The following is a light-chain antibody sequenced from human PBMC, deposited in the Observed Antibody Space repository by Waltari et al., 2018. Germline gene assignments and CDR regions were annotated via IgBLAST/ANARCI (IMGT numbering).Light chain of an antibody. CDR1: RSNIGAGYA. J-gene: IGLJ2*01. V-gene: IGLV1-40*01. CDR2: ANN. Sequence: QSVLTPPPSVSGAPGQRVTLSCTGSRSNIGAGYAVHWYRQIPGPAPKLLIYANNNRPSGVPDRFSGSKSGTSASLAITGLQAEDEADYYCQSYDTSLRGVLFGGGTKLTVL. CDR3: QSYDTSLRGVL.